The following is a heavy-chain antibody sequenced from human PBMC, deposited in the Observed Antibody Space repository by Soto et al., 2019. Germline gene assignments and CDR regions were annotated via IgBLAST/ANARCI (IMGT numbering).Heavy chain of an antibody. CDR2: ISSDGSHK. CDR1: GFTFSNYA. Sequence: QVQLVESGGGVVQPGRSLRLSCAASGFTFSNYAFHWVRQAPGKGLEWVAVISSDGSHKNYADSVKGRFTISRDNSKNTLYLQMDSVRTEDTAVYYCARDGTVSNPSKNRYGMDVWGQGTTVTVSS. V-gene: IGHV3-30*04. CDR3: ARDGTVSNPSKNRYGMDV. J-gene: IGHJ6*02. D-gene: IGHD4-17*01.